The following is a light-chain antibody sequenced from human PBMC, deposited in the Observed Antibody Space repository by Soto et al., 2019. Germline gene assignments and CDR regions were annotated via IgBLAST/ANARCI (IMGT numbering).Light chain of an antibody. CDR1: QSVSSV. CDR2: AAS. V-gene: IGKV3-11*01. Sequence: EIVLTQSPATLSLSPGETATLSCRERQSVSSVLAWYQQKPGQVPRLLIYAASNRATGIPARFSGSGSGTVFTLTISNLEPEDFAVYYCQQRSNWPPITFGQWTRLEI. J-gene: IGKJ5*01. CDR3: QQRSNWPPIT.